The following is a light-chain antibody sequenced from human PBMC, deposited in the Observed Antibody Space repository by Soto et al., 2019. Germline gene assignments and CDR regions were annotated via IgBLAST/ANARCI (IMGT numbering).Light chain of an antibody. J-gene: IGLJ2*01. CDR3: SSYTTSSTVI. Sequence: QSALTQPASVSGSPGQSITISCTGTNIDIGSYNSVSWYQQHPGKAPKLMIFDVSDRPSGVSSRFSGSKSGTTASLTISGLRTEDEADYYCSSYTTSSTVIFGAGTKVTAL. V-gene: IGLV2-14*03. CDR1: NIDIGSYNS. CDR2: DVS.